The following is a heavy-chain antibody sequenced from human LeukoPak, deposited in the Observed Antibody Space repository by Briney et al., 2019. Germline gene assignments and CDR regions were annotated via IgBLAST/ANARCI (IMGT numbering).Heavy chain of an antibody. Sequence: ASVKVSCKTSGYTFTGYYMHWVRQAPGQGLEWMGWINPNSGGTNYAQKFRVSVTMTRDTSISTAYMELSRLNSDDTAVYYCARDRILATRRITVAGGPLLLYGMDVWGQGTTVTVSS. CDR3: ARDRILATRRITVAGGPLLLYGMDV. D-gene: IGHD3-10*01. CDR1: GYTFTGYY. V-gene: IGHV1-2*02. J-gene: IGHJ6*02. CDR2: INPNSGGT.